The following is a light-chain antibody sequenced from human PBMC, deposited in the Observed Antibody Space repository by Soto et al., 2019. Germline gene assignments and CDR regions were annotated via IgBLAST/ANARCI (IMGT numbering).Light chain of an antibody. Sequence: IQLTQSPSSLSASVGDRVTITCRASQVISNYLVWYQQKPGMAPKLLIYAASTLQSGVPSRFSGGGSGTDFTLTISSLQPEDFATYYCQQLNSFPLTFGGGTKVDIK. CDR3: QQLNSFPLT. CDR2: AAS. V-gene: IGKV1-9*01. J-gene: IGKJ4*01. CDR1: QVISNY.